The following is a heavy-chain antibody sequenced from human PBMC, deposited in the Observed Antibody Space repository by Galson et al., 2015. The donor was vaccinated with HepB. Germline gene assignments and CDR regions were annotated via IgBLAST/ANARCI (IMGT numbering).Heavy chain of an antibody. D-gene: IGHD2-2*01. Sequence: SLRLSCAASGFTVSSNYMSWVRQAPGKGLEWVSVIYSGGSTYYADSVKGRFTISRDNSKNTLYLQMNSLRAEDTAVYYCARVGCSSTSCYFDYWGQGTLVTVSS. V-gene: IGHV3-66*01. CDR1: GFTVSSNY. CDR3: ARVGCSSTSCYFDY. J-gene: IGHJ4*02. CDR2: IYSGGST.